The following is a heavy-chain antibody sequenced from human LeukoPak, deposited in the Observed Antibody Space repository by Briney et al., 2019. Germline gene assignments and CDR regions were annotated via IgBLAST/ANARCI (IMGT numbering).Heavy chain of an antibody. V-gene: IGHV1-18*01. J-gene: IGHJ4*02. CDR1: GYTFRSYD. CDR2: ISPNNGNT. Sequence: ASVKVSCKASGYTFRSYDITWVRQAPGQGLEWMGWISPNNGNTNYAQKFQGRVTMTTDTPTSTAYMEVRSLRSDDTAVYYCARDRDSSGWHVADYWGQGTLVTVSS. D-gene: IGHD6-19*01. CDR3: ARDRDSSGWHVADY.